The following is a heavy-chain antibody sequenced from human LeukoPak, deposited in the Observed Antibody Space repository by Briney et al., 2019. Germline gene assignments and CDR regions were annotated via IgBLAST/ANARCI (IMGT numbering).Heavy chain of an antibody. Sequence: GGSLRLSCAASGFTFSDYYMTWIRQAPGKGLEWVAYISSSIGTIYYADSVKGRFTISRDDAQNSLYLQMNSLRAEDTAMYYCARVSSTGYAVSSGLYYWGQGALVAVSS. D-gene: IGHD3-22*01. V-gene: IGHV3-11*01. J-gene: IGHJ4*02. CDR3: ARVSSTGYAVSSGLYY. CDR1: GFTFSDYY. CDR2: ISSSIGTI.